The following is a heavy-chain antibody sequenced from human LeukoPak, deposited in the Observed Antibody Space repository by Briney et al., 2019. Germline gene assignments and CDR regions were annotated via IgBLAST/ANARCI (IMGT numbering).Heavy chain of an antibody. CDR1: GFTFEDYA. CDR2: ISGDGGST. Sequence: PGGSLRLSCAASGFTFEDYAMHWVRQAPGKGLEWVSLISGDGGSTYYADSVKGRFTISRDNSKNSLYLQMNSLRTEDTALNYCAKDILSWLRSRYDAFDIWGQGTMVTVSS. J-gene: IGHJ3*02. D-gene: IGHD5-12*01. CDR3: AKDILSWLRSRYDAFDI. V-gene: IGHV3-43*02.